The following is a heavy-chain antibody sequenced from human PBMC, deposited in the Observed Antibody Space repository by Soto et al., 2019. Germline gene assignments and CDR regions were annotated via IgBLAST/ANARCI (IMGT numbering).Heavy chain of an antibody. CDR3: AHRRTGSGWYWFDY. J-gene: IGHJ4*02. V-gene: IGHV2-5*02. CDR2: IYWDDDK. Sequence: QITLKESGPTLVKPTQPLTLTCSFSGFSLSTSGVGVGWIRQPPGKALEWLALIYWDDDKRYSPSLRTRLTITKDTSKNQVVLTMTNMDPVDTATYYCAHRRTGSGWYWFDYWGQGTLVTVSS. CDR1: GFSLSTSGVG. D-gene: IGHD6-19*01.